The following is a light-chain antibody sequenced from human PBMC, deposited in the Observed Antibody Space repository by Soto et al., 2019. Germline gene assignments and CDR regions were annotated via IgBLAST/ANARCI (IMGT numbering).Light chain of an antibody. Sequence: EIVLTQTPATLSVSPGERATLSCRASQSVSSNLAWYQQKPGQAPRLLIYGALSRATGIPARFSGSGFQTEFTLTISSVQSEDFAVYSCQQYETWPPRFTFGPGTKVDIK. V-gene: IGKV3-15*01. CDR1: QSVSSN. J-gene: IGKJ3*01. CDR3: QQYETWPPRFT. CDR2: GAL.